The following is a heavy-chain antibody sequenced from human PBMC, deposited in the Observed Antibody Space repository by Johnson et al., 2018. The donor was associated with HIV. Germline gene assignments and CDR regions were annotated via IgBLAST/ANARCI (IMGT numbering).Heavy chain of an antibody. Sequence: MQLVESGGGVVQPGGSLRLSCAASGFTFSSYDMHWVRQATGKGLEWVSAIGTAVDTYYPGSGKGRFTISRENAKNSLYLQRNSRRAGDTAVYYCARANDLSAFDIWGQGTMVTVSS. V-gene: IGHV3-13*01. J-gene: IGHJ3*02. D-gene: IGHD1-1*01. CDR2: IGTAVDT. CDR3: ARANDLSAFDI. CDR1: GFTFSSYD.